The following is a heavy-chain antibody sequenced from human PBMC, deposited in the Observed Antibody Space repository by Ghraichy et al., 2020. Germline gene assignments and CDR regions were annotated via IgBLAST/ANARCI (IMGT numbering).Heavy chain of an antibody. V-gene: IGHV1-2*02. CDR2: INPNSGGT. J-gene: IGHJ4*02. CDR1: GYTFTGYY. D-gene: IGHD3-3*01. CDR3: ARGDFWSGYYFDY. Sequence: ASVKVSCKASGYTFTGYYMHWVRQAPGQGLEWMGWINPNSGGTNYAQKFQGRVTMTRDTSISTAYMELSRLRSDDTAVYYCARGDFWSGYYFDYWGQGTLVTVSS.